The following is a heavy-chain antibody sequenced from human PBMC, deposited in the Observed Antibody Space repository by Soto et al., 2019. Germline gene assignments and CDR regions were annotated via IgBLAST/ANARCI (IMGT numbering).Heavy chain of an antibody. CDR3: ARDGGNICSGGSCYFQAPDY. J-gene: IGHJ4*02. V-gene: IGHV3-23*01. CDR2: ISGSGRST. Sequence: EVQLLESGGGSVQPGGSLRLSCSASGFTFSNYAMSWVRQAPGKGLEWVASISGSGRSTNYADSVKGRFTISRDNSKNTLGVQRSSLRAEETAVYYCARDGGNICSGGSCYFQAPDYWGQGTLVSVSP. CDR1: GFTFSNYA. D-gene: IGHD2-15*01.